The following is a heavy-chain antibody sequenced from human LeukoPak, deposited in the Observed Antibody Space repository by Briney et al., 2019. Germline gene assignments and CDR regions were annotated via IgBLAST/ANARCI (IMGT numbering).Heavy chain of an antibody. V-gene: IGHV4-59*08. D-gene: IGHD4-23*01. Sequence: PSETLSLTCTVSGASISSYYWSWIRQPPGKGLEWIGYIYYSGSTSNNPSLKSRVTTSVDTSKNQFSLKLSSVTAADTAVYYCASWTLYGGNSAYYYGMDVWGQGTTVTVSS. CDR1: GASISSYY. CDR2: IYYSGST. J-gene: IGHJ6*02. CDR3: ASWTLYGGNSAYYYGMDV.